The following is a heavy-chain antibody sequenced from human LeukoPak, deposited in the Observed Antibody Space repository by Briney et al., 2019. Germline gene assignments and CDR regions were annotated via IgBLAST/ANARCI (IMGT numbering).Heavy chain of an antibody. D-gene: IGHD2-15*01. J-gene: IGHJ4*02. CDR3: ARLRRYCTGGSCS. CDR1: GFTFTGYY. CDR2: IYPNSGGT. V-gene: IGHV1-2*02. Sequence: GSLRLSCAASGFTFTGYYMSWVRQAPGQGLEWMGWIYPNSGGTNYPQKFQGRVTKPKDPSNSPADMEMSQLRSDDTAGYYCARLRRYCTGGSCSWGQGTRVTVSS.